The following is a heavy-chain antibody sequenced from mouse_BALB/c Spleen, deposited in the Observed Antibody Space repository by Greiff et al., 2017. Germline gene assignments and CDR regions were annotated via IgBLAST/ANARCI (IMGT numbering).Heavy chain of an antibody. D-gene: IGHD2-1*01. V-gene: IGHV1-69*02. CDR2: IYPSDSYT. CDR3: TRGGNYEGLFAY. J-gene: IGHJ3*01. CDR1: GYTFTSYW. Sequence: QVQLQQPGAELVRPGASVKLSCKASGYTFTSYWINWVKLRPGQGLEWIGNIYPSDSYTNYNQKFKDKATLTVDKSSSTAYMQLSSPTSEDSAVYYCTRGGNYEGLFAYWGQGTLVTVSA.